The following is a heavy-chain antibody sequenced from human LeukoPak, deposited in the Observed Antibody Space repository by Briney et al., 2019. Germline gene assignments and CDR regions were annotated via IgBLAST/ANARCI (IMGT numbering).Heavy chain of an antibody. CDR1: GFTFSSYW. Sequence: PGGSLRLSCAASGFTFSSYWMSWVRPAPGKGLEWVANIKQDGSEKYYVDSVKGRFTISRDNAKNSLYLQMNSLRAEDTAVYYCARVKGTGTNDYWGQGTLVTVSS. CDR2: IKQDGSEK. CDR3: ARVKGTGTNDY. D-gene: IGHD1/OR15-1a*01. V-gene: IGHV3-7*01. J-gene: IGHJ4*02.